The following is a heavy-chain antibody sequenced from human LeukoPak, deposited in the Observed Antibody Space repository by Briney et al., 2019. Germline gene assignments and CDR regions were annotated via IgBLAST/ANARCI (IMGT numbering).Heavy chain of an antibody. CDR3: ARVVRTYFDY. V-gene: IGHV4-59*01. CDR1: DDSISDYY. CDR2: FYNSGRS. J-gene: IGHJ4*02. Sequence: SETLSLTCTVSDDSISDYYRGWIRQPPGKGLEWIGYFYNSGRSTYNPSLKSRVTISADTSKNQFSLKLSSVTAADTAVYYCARVVRTYFDYWGQGTLVTVSS.